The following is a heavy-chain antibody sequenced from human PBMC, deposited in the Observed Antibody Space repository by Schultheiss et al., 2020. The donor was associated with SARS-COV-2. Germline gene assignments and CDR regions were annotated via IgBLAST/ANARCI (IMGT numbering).Heavy chain of an antibody. J-gene: IGHJ6*02. CDR1: GFTFSSYE. D-gene: IGHD1/OR15-1a*01. CDR3: ARVVGYGNNAGEVGYAMDD. CDR2: ISDRGSTM. V-gene: IGHV3-48*03. Sequence: GESLKISCVASGFTFSSYEMNWVRQAPGKGLEWVSYISDRGSTMTYADSVRGRFTISRDNAKNSLYLQMNSLRAEDTAVYYCARVVGYGNNAGEVGYAMDDWGQGTTVTVSS.